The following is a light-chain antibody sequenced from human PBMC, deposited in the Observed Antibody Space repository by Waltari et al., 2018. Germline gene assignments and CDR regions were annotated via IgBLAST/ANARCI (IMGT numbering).Light chain of an antibody. CDR3: QQYGSSPYT. Sequence: EIVLTQSPGTLSLSPGERATLSCRASQSVSSPYLAWYQQTSGQAPRLLIYAASRRAPGIPHRFAGSGSGTDLTLIISRLEPEDFAVYYCQQYGSSPYTFGQGTRLDIK. CDR1: QSVSSPY. CDR2: AAS. J-gene: IGKJ2*01. V-gene: IGKV3-20*01.